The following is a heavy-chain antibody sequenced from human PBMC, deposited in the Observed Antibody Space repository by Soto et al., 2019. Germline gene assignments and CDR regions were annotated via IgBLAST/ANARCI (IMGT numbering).Heavy chain of an antibody. CDR2: ISYDGSKK. CDR3: AKDLGSGWPNYYYGIDV. CDR1: GFTFSSYG. V-gene: IGHV3-30*18. J-gene: IGHJ6*02. Sequence: QVQLVESGGGVVQPGRSLRLSCAASGFTFSSYGMHWVRQAPGKGLEWVAVISYDGSKKYYADSVKGRFTISRDNAKNTLYLQMNSLRAEDTAVYYCAKDLGSGWPNYYYGIDVWGQGTTVTVSS. D-gene: IGHD6-19*01.